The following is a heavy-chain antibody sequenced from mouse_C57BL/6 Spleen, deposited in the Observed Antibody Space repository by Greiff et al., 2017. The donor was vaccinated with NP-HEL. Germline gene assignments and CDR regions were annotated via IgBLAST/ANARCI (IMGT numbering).Heavy chain of an antibody. CDR1: GYTFTSYW. CDR2: IHPNSGST. Sequence: QVQLQQPGAELVKPGASVKLSCKASGYTFTSYWMHWVKQRPGQGLEWIGMIHPNSGSTNYNEKFKSKATLTVDKSSSTAYMQLSSLTSEDSAVYYCARVTTVVADCDYWGQGTTLTVSS. J-gene: IGHJ2*01. D-gene: IGHD1-1*01. CDR3: ARVTTVVADCDY. V-gene: IGHV1-64*01.